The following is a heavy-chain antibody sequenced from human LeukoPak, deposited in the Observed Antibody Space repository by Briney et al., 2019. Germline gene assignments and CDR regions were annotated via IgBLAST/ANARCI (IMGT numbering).Heavy chain of an antibody. J-gene: IGHJ6*03. V-gene: IGHV3-9*01. CDR3: AKDGVVYNWNSGEYYYYMDV. Sequence: GRSLRLSCAASGFTFDDYAMHWVRQAPGKGLEWVSGISWNSGSIGYADSVKGRFTISRDNAKNSLYLQMNSLRAEDTALYYCAKDGVVYNWNSGEYYYYMDVWGKGTTVTVSS. D-gene: IGHD1-20*01. CDR1: GFTFDDYA. CDR2: ISWNSGSI.